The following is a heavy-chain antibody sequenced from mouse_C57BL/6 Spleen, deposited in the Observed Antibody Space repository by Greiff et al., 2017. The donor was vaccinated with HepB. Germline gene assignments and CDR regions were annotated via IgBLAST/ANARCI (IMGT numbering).Heavy chain of an antibody. CDR2: ISYDGSN. J-gene: IGHJ1*03. CDR1: GYSITSGYY. D-gene: IGHD1-1*01. V-gene: IGHV3-6*01. Sequence: EVQVVESGPGLVKPSQSLSLTCSVTGYSITSGYYWNWIRQFPGNKLEWMGYISYDGSNNYNPSLKNRISITRDTSKNQFFLKLNSVTTEDTATYYCARAYYYGSSIYWYFDVWGTGTTVTVSS. CDR3: ARAYYYGSSIYWYFDV.